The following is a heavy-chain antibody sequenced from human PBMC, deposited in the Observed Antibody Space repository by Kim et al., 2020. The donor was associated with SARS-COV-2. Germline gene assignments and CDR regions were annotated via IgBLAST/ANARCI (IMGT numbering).Heavy chain of an antibody. CDR1: GFTFSNHE. CDR3: ARENAEGWSHSAY. V-gene: IGHV3-48*03. D-gene: IGHD3-3*01. CDR2: IGRSASTI. J-gene: IGHJ4*02. Sequence: GGSLRLSCSASGFTFSNHEMTWVRQAPGKGLEWVSYIGRSASTIYYADSVKGRFTISRDNAKNSLYLQMNSLRVEDTGIYYCARENAEGWSHSAYWGQGTLVTVSS.